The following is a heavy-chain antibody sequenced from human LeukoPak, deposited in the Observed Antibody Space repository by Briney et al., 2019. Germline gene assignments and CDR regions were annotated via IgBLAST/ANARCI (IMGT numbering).Heavy chain of an antibody. Sequence: GGSLRLSCTASGLTFSTSGFNWVRQAPGKGLEWVASIGPTGSDRYHADSIKGRFTISRDNANNFLYLQMNSLRAVDTAVYYCATETNGRHYDYWGQGTLLTVSS. V-gene: IGHV3-21*06. CDR3: ATETNGRHYDY. D-gene: IGHD1-14*01. CDR1: GLTFSTSG. CDR2: IGPTGSDR. J-gene: IGHJ4*02.